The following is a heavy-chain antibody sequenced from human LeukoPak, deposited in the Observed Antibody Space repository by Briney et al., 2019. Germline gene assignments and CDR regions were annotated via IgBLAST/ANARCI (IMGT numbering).Heavy chain of an antibody. CDR3: ARDSYILTGYYNAFDI. D-gene: IGHD3-9*01. CDR1: GSTVSSYF. CDR2: IYDGGST. V-gene: IGHV3-53*01. Sequence: PGGSLRLSCAASGSTVSSYFMSWVRQAPGKGLEWVSVIYDGGSTDYADSVKGRFTISRDNSKSTLYLQMNSLRAEDTAVYYCARDSYILTGYYNAFDIWGQGTLVTVSS. J-gene: IGHJ3*02.